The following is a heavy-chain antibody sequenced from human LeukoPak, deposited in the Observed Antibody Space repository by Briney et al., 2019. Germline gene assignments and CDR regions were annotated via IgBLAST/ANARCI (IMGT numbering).Heavy chain of an antibody. Sequence: GGSLRLSCAASGFTFSSYEMNWVRQAPGKGLEWVSYISSSGSTIYYADSVKGRFTISRDNSKNTLYLQMNSLRAEDTAVYYCAKGGSYYDSRLDYWGQGSLVIVSS. D-gene: IGHD3-22*01. J-gene: IGHJ4*02. CDR3: AKGGSYYDSRLDY. CDR2: ISSSGSTI. V-gene: IGHV3-48*03. CDR1: GFTFSSYE.